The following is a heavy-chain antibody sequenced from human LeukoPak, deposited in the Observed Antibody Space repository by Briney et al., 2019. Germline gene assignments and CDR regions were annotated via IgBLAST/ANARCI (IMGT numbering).Heavy chain of an antibody. V-gene: IGHV3-21*01. J-gene: IGHJ4*02. Sequence: GGSLRLSCAASGFTFSSYSMNWVRQAPGKGLEWVSSISSSSSYIYYADSVKGRFTISRDNAKNSLYLQMNSLRAEDTAVYYCARDRRYCSSTSCYHFDYWGQGTLVTVSS. CDR1: GFTFSSYS. CDR2: ISSSSSYI. CDR3: ARDRRYCSSTSCYHFDY. D-gene: IGHD2-2*01.